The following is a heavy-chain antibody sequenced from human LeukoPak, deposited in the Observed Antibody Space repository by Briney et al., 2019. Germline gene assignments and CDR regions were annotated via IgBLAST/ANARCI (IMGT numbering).Heavy chain of an antibody. D-gene: IGHD5-12*01. J-gene: IGHJ6*03. CDR2: ISGSGLNA. V-gene: IGHV3-23*01. Sequence: GGSLRLSCAASGFTFSNTAMSWVRQAPGKGLEWLSIISGSGLNAYYADSVKGRFTISRDNSKSTLFLQMNSLRAEDTAVYYCARGVVATIFYYYYYMDVWGKGTTVTVAS. CDR3: ARGVVATIFYYYYYMDV. CDR1: GFTFSNTA.